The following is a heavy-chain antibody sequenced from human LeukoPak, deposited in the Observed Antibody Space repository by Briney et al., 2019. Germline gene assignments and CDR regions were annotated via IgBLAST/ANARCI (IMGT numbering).Heavy chain of an antibody. J-gene: IGHJ5*02. Sequence: GGSLRLSCAASGFTFSSYWMSWVRQAPGKGLEWVANIKQDGGEKYYVDSVKGRVTISRDNAKNSLYLQMNSLRAEDTAVYYCARDFSTSCYECWFDPWGQGTLVTVSS. D-gene: IGHD2-2*01. CDR2: IKQDGGEK. CDR3: ARDFSTSCYECWFDP. V-gene: IGHV3-7*01. CDR1: GFTFSSYW.